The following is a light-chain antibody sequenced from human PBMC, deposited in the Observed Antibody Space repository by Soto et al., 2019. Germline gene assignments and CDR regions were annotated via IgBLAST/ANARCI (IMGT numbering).Light chain of an antibody. CDR1: QSVDSS. V-gene: IGKV3-11*01. Sequence: EVVLTQSPATLSLSPGERATLSCRASQSVDSSLAWYQQKVGQAPRLLIYDASNRATGIPGRFSGSGSGTEFTLTISSLEPEDFAVYYCQQRGAFGQGTKVEI. CDR2: DAS. J-gene: IGKJ2*01. CDR3: QQRGA.